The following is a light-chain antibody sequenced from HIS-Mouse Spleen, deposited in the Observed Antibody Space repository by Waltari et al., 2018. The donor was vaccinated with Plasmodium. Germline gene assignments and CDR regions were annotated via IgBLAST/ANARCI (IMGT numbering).Light chain of an antibody. J-gene: IGKJ3*01. CDR3: QQYYSTPFT. Sequence: DIVMTQSPDSLAVSLGERATINCKSSQSVLYSSNNKNYLACYQQKPGQPPKLLIYWASTRGSGVPYRFSGSGSGTDFTLTISSLQAEDVAVYYCQQYYSTPFTFGPGTKVDIK. V-gene: IGKV4-1*01. CDR1: QSVLYSSNNKNY. CDR2: WAS.